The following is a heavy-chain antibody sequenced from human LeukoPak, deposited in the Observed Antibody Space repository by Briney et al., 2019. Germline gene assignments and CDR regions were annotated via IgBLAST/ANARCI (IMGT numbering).Heavy chain of an antibody. J-gene: IGHJ5*02. V-gene: IGHV1-18*01. CDR1: GYTFTSYG. D-gene: IGHD3-22*01. CDR3: ARALTMIVVSRFDP. Sequence: GASVKVSCKASGYTFTSYGISWVRQAPGQGLEWMGWISAYNGNTNYAQKLQGRVTMTTDTSTSTVYMELSSLRSEDTAVYYCARALTMIVVSRFDPWGQGTLVTVSS. CDR2: ISAYNGNT.